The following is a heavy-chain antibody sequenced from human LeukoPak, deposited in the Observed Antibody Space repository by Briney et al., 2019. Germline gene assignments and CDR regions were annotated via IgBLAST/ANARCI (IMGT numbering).Heavy chain of an antibody. V-gene: IGHV4-39*07. D-gene: IGHD3-22*01. Sequence: PSETLSLTCTVSGDSISSSSYCWDWIRQPPGKGLEWIGEINHSGSTNYNPSLKSRVTISVDTSKNQFSLKLSSVTAADTAVYYCAIPRNYYDSSGYALDYWGQGTLVTVSS. J-gene: IGHJ4*02. CDR1: GDSISSSSYC. CDR2: INHSGST. CDR3: AIPRNYYDSSGYALDY.